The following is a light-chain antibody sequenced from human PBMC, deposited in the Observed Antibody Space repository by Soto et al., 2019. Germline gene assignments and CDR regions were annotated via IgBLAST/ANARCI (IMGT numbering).Light chain of an antibody. V-gene: IGLV3-1*01. Sequence: SYELTQPPSVSVSPGQTASITCSGDKLGEKFACWYQQKPGQSPVLVIYQDSKRPSGIPERFSDSKSGNIATLTISGTQAVDEADYYCQAWDSSTVVFGGGTKVTVL. CDR1: KLGEKF. CDR3: QAWDSSTVV. CDR2: QDS. J-gene: IGLJ2*01.